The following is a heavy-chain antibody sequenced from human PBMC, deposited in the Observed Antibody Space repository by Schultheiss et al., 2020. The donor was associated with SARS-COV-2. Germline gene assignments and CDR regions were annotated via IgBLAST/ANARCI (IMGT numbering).Heavy chain of an antibody. V-gene: IGHV4-61*01. CDR1: GGSISSSSYY. J-gene: IGHJ5*02. D-gene: IGHD3-10*01. Sequence: SETLSLTCTVSGGSISSSSYYWSWIRQPPGKGLEWIGEIYHSGSTNYNPSLKSRVTISVDKSKNQFSLKLSSVTAADTAVYYCARDTYYYGSGEFDPWGQGTLVTVSS. CDR3: ARDTYYYGSGEFDP. CDR2: IYHSGST.